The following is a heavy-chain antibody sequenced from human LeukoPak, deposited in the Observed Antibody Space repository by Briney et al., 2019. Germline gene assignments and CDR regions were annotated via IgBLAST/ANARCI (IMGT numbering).Heavy chain of an antibody. CDR2: IRYDGSNK. J-gene: IGHJ3*02. V-gene: IGHV3-30*02. Sequence: PGGSLRLSCAASGFTFSSYGMHWVRQAPGKGLEWVAFIRYDGSNKYYADSVKGRFTISRDNSKNTLYLQMNSLRAEDTAVYYCAKVDTAMVILGAFDIWGQGTMVTVSS. CDR3: AKVDTAMVILGAFDI. D-gene: IGHD5-18*01. CDR1: GFTFSSYG.